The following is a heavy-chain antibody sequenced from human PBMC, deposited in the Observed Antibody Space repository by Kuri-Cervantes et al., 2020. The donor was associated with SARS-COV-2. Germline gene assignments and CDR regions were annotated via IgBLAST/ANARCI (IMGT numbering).Heavy chain of an antibody. J-gene: IGHJ4*02. D-gene: IGHD4-11*01. CDR2: IYYSGST. CDR1: GGSISSYY. V-gene: IGHV4-59*08. CDR3: ARGWTTVTTPYFDY. Sequence: SETLSLTCTVSGGSISSYYWSWIRQLPGKGLEWIGYIYYSGSTYYNQSLKSRVTISVDTSKNQFSLKLSSVTAADTAVYYCARGWTTVTTPYFDYWGQGNLVTVSS.